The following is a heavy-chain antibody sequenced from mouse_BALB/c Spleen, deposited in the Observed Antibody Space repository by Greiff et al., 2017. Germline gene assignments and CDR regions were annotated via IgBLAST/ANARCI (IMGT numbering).Heavy chain of an antibody. V-gene: IGHV1-55*01. Sequence: QVQLKQPGAELVKPGTSVKLSCKASGYNFTSYWINWVKLRPGQGLEWIGDIYPGSGSTNYNEKFKSKATLTVDTSSSTAYMQLSSLASEDSALYYCCGKWFAYWGQGTLVTVSA. CDR2: IYPGSGST. CDR3: CGKWFAY. D-gene: IGHD1-1*02. J-gene: IGHJ3*01. CDR1: GYNFTSYW.